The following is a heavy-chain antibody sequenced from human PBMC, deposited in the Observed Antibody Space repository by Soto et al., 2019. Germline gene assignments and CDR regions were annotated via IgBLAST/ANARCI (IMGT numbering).Heavy chain of an antibody. Sequence: ASVKVSCKASGYTFTSYDINWVRQATGQGLEWMGWMNPNSGNTGYAQKFQGRITMTRNTSISTAYMELSSLRSEDTAVYYCAREEAYCGGDCYNDYWGQGTLVTVSS. CDR1: GYTFTSYD. CDR3: AREEAYCGGDCYNDY. D-gene: IGHD2-21*02. CDR2: MNPNSGNT. J-gene: IGHJ4*02. V-gene: IGHV1-8*01.